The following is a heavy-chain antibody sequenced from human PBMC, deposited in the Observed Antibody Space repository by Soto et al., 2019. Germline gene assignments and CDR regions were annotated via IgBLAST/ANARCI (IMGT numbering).Heavy chain of an antibody. V-gene: IGHV1-69*01. CDR3: STSFYCSPTRCYYYYGLDV. Sequence: QVQLVQSGAEVKKPGSSVKVSCKVSGGTFSSHSINWVRQAPGQGPEWMGGIIPIFGTENYAQKFQGRVTITADESTSTAYMELSSLTSEDTALYYCSTSFYCSPTRCYYYYGLDVWGQGTTVIVSS. J-gene: IGHJ6*02. D-gene: IGHD2-2*01. CDR1: GGTFSSHS. CDR2: IIPIFGTE.